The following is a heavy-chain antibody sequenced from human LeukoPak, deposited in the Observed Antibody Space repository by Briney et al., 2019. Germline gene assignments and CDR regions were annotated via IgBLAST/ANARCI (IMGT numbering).Heavy chain of an antibody. V-gene: IGHV1-3*01. CDR3: AREASIEAAGNAFDI. J-gene: IGHJ3*02. CDR1: VYTFSSYA. CDR2: INAGNGYT. Sequence: ASVKVSCKASVYTFSSYAMYWLRQAPGQRLDWMGWINAGNGYTKYSQNFQGRVTITRDTSASTAYMELSSLRSEDTAVYYCAREASIEAAGNAFDIWGQGTMVTVSS. D-gene: IGHD6-13*01.